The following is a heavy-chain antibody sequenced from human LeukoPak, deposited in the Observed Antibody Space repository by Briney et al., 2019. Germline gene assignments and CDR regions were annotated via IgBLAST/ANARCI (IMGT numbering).Heavy chain of an antibody. CDR2: IYPGDSDT. CDR1: GYSFTSYW. D-gene: IGHD4-17*01. J-gene: IGHJ6*03. CDR3: ARHAPYGDYAYYYYYMDV. Sequence: GESLKISCKGSGYSFTSYWIGWVRQVPGKGLEWMGIIYPGDSDTRYSPSFQGQVTISADKSISTAYLQWSSLKASDTAMYYCARHAPYGDYAYYYYYMDVWGKGTTVTVSS. V-gene: IGHV5-51*01.